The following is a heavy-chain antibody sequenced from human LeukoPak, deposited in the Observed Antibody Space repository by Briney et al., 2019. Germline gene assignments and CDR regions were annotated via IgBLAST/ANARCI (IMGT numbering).Heavy chain of an antibody. D-gene: IGHD2-21*02. V-gene: IGHV4-30-4*01. Sequence: SQTLSLTCTVSGGSISSGDYYWSWIRQPPGKGLEWIGYIYYSGSTYYNPSLKSRVTISVDTSKNQFSLKLSSVTAADTAVYNCARVHCGGDCYPDYWGQGTLVTVSS. J-gene: IGHJ4*02. CDR1: GGSISSGDYY. CDR3: ARVHCGGDCYPDY. CDR2: IYYSGST.